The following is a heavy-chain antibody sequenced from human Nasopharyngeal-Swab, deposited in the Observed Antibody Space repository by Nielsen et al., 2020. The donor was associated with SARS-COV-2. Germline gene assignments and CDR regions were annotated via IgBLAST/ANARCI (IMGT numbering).Heavy chain of an antibody. CDR2: MNPNSGNT. D-gene: IGHD6-19*01. J-gene: IGHJ5*02. CDR3: ARAYPARQYSSGWSYNWFDP. CDR1: VYTFTSYD. Sequence: ASVKVSCKASVYTFTSYDINWVRQATGQGLEWMGWMNPNSGNTGYAQKFQGRVTMTRNTSISTAYMELSSLRSEDPAVYYCARAYPARQYSSGWSYNWFDPWGQGTLVTVSS. V-gene: IGHV1-8*01.